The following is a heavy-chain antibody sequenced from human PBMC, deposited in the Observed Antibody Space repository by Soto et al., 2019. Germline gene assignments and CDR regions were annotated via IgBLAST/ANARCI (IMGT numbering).Heavy chain of an antibody. J-gene: IGHJ3*02. CDR3: ATTYLVEAFDI. D-gene: IGHD3-10*01. Sequence: QVQLVQSGAEVKKPGASVKVSCKVSGYTLTELSIHWVRQAPGKGLEWMGGFDPEQGKIIYAQKFLGKVSMTEGTSTDTAYMELSSLRSVGTALFYCATTYLVEAFDIWGQGTMVSVSS. V-gene: IGHV1-24*01. CDR2: FDPEQGKI. CDR1: GYTLTELS.